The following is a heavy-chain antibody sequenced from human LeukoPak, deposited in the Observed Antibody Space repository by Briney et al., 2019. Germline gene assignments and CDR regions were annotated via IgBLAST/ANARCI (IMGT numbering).Heavy chain of an antibody. V-gene: IGHV3-30*18. CDR3: AKDYGDYYYYYYMDV. D-gene: IGHD4-17*01. Sequence: GGSLRLSCAASGFTFSSYGMHWVRQAPGQGLEWVAVISYDGSNKYYADSVKGRFTISRDNSKNTLYLQMNSLRAEDTAVYYCAKDYGDYYYYYYMDVWGKGTTVTVSS. CDR2: ISYDGSNK. J-gene: IGHJ6*03. CDR1: GFTFSSYG.